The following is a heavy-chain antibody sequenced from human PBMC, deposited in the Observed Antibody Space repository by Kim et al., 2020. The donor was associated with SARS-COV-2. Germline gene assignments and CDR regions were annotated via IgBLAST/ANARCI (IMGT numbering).Heavy chain of an antibody. Sequence: GGSLRLSCAASGFTFSSYGMHWVRQAPGKGLEWVAVISYDGSNKYYADSVKGRFTISRDNSKNTLYLQMNSLRAEDTAVYYCAKDTAMAYYYGMDVWGQGTTVTVSS. D-gene: IGHD5-18*01. CDR1: GFTFSSYG. V-gene: IGHV3-30*18. CDR3: AKDTAMAYYYGMDV. J-gene: IGHJ6*02. CDR2: ISYDGSNK.